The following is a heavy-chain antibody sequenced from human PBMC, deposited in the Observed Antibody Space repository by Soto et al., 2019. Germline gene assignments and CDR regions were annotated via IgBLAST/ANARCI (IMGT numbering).Heavy chain of an antibody. CDR3: ARVGGINRFDP. Sequence: QVQLQESGPGLVKPSQTLSLTCTVSGGSISSGGYYWSWIRQHPGKGLEWIGYIYYSGSTYYNPSRNXRXTXPXYTSKNQFSLKLSSVTAADTAVYYCARVGGINRFDPWGQGTLVTVSS. CDR1: GGSISSGGYY. V-gene: IGHV4-31*03. D-gene: IGHD3-16*01. CDR2: IYYSGST. J-gene: IGHJ5*02.